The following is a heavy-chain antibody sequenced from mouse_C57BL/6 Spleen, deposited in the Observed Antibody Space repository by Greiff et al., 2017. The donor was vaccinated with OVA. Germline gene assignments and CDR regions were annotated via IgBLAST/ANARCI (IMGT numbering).Heavy chain of an antibody. CDR3: ARIEGITTPRYWYFDV. CDR2: IWWDDDK. V-gene: IGHV8-8*01. CDR1: GFSLSTFGMG. D-gene: IGHD1-2*01. Sequence: QVQLKESGPGILQPSQTLSLTCSFSGFSLSTFGMGVGWIRQPSGKGLEWLAHIWWDDDKYYNPALKSRLTISKDTSKNQVFLKIANVDTADTATYYCARIEGITTPRYWYFDVWGTGTTVTVSS. J-gene: IGHJ1*03.